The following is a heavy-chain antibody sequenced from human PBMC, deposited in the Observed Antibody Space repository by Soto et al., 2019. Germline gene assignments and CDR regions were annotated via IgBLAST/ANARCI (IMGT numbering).Heavy chain of an antibody. Sequence: GGSLRLSCAASGFTFSSYAMSWVRQAPGKGLEWVSAISGSGGSTYYADSVKGRFTISRDNSKNTLYLQMNSLRAEDTAVYYCAKDQHVVRGFYGMDVWGQGTTVTVSS. D-gene: IGHD3-10*01. J-gene: IGHJ6*02. CDR1: GFTFSSYA. CDR3: AKDQHVVRGFYGMDV. CDR2: ISGSGGST. V-gene: IGHV3-23*01.